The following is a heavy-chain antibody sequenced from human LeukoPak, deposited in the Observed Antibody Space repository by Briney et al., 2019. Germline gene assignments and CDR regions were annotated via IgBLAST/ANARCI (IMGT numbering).Heavy chain of an antibody. CDR3: ARDKRIAAAGTWFDP. CDR2: IYYSGST. CDR1: GGSISSGDYY. D-gene: IGHD6-13*01. J-gene: IGHJ5*02. Sequence: SETLSLTCTVSGGSISSGDYYWSWIRQPPGKGLEWIGYIYYSGSTYYNPSLKSRVTISVDTSKNQFSLKLSSVTAADTAVYYCARDKRIAAAGTWFDPWGQGTLVTVSS. V-gene: IGHV4-30-4*01.